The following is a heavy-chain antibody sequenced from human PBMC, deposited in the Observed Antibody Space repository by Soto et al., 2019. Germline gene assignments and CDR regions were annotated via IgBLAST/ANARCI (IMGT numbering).Heavy chain of an antibody. CDR1: GGSFSGYY. CDR3: ARMNYYDTSGYPFDY. CDR2: INHSGST. Sequence: SETLSLTCAVYGGSFSGYYWSWIRQPPGKGLEWIGEINHSGSTNYNPSLKSRVTISVDTSKNQLSLKLNSVTAADKAVYYCARMNYYDTSGYPFDYWGQGRMVTVSS. D-gene: IGHD3-22*01. V-gene: IGHV4-34*01. J-gene: IGHJ4*02.